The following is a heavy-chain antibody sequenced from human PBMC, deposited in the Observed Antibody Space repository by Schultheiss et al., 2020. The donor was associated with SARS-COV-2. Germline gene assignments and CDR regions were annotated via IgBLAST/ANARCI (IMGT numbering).Heavy chain of an antibody. CDR3: ASDDSGYDPPVS. Sequence: GGSLRLSCAASGFTFSSYAMHWVRQAPGKGLEWVAVISYDGSNKYYADSVKGRFTISRDNSKNTLYLQMNSLRAEDTAVYYCASDDSGYDPPVSWGQGTLLTVSS. CDR1: GFTFSSYA. J-gene: IGHJ5*02. CDR2: ISYDGSNK. V-gene: IGHV3-30-3*01. D-gene: IGHD5-12*01.